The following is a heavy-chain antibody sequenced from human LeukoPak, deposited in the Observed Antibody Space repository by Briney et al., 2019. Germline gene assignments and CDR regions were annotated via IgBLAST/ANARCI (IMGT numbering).Heavy chain of an antibody. V-gene: IGHV4-39*01. D-gene: IGHD1-26*01. CDR2: LSYSGST. J-gene: IGHJ3*02. CDR1: GGSISSSSFH. Sequence: SETLSLICTVSGGSISSSSFHWGWIRQPPGKGLEWIGSLSYSGSTYYNPSLKSRVTISVGTSKTHFSLRLSSVTAADTAVYYCARHVRTYLRGGAFDIWGQGTLVTVSS. CDR3: ARHVRTYLRGGAFDI.